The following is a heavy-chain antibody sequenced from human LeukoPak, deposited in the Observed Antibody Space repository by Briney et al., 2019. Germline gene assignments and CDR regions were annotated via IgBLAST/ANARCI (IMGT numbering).Heavy chain of an antibody. D-gene: IGHD2-2*01. V-gene: IGHV4-59*12. Sequence: SETLSLTCTVSGGSISSYYWSWIRQPPGKGLEWIGYIYHSGSTYYNPSLKSRVTISVDRSKNQFSLKLSSVTAADTAVYYCARAGLGVPAAMYYYYYMDVWGKGTTVTVSS. CDR1: GGSISSYY. J-gene: IGHJ6*03. CDR3: ARAGLGVPAAMYYYYYMDV. CDR2: IYHSGST.